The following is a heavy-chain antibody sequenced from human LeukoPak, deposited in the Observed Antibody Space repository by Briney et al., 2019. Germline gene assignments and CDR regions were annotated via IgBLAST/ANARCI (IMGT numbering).Heavy chain of an antibody. V-gene: IGHV3-43D*03. J-gene: IGHJ4*02. Sequence: GGSLRLSCAASAFTFDDYAMHWVRHAPGKGLEWVTLISWDGGSTYYADSVKGRFTISRDNSKNSLYLQMNSLRAEGTALYYCVRQGDAYYFDYWGQGTLVTVSS. CDR2: ISWDGGST. CDR1: AFTFDDYA. D-gene: IGHD3-16*01. CDR3: VRQGDAYYFDY.